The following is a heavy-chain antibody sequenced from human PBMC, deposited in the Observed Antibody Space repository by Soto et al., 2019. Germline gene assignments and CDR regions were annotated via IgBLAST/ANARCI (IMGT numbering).Heavy chain of an antibody. J-gene: IGHJ6*02. CDR1: GFTFSSYS. CDR2: VSSSGSYI. D-gene: IGHD3-22*01. V-gene: IGHV3-21*01. Sequence: VGSLRLSCAAAGFTFSSYSMNRVRQAPGKGLEWVSSVSSSGSYIYYADSVKGRFTISRDNAKNSLYLQMNSLRVEDTAVYYCAKVISNYCRMDVWGQGTTVTVSS. CDR3: AKVISNYCRMDV.